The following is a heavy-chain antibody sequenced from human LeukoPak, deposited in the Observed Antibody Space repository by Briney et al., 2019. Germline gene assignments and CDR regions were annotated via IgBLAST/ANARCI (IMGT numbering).Heavy chain of an antibody. CDR2: IYYSGST. J-gene: IGHJ4*02. CDR1: GGSISKRGYH. CDR3: ARDGSDNWGQCDF. D-gene: IGHD1-1*01. V-gene: IGHV4-39*07. Sequence: SEPLSLTCTVSGGSISKRGYHWGWIRQPPGKGLEWIANIYYSGSTYYNPSLQSRVTISVDTSKNQFFLNLRSVTAADSAVYYCARDGSDNWGQCDFWGQGALVTVSS.